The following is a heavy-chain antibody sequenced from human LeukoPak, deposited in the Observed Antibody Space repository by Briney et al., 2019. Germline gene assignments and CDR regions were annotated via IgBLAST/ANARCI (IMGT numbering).Heavy chain of an antibody. Sequence: IPSETLSLTCAVYGGSFSGYYWSWIRQPPGKGLEWIGEINHSGSTNYNPSLKSRVTISVDTSKNQFSLKLSSVTAADTAVYYCARELGSGWYNWFDPWGQGTLVTVSS. J-gene: IGHJ5*02. D-gene: IGHD6-19*01. CDR3: ARELGSGWYNWFDP. V-gene: IGHV4-34*01. CDR2: INHSGST. CDR1: GGSFSGYY.